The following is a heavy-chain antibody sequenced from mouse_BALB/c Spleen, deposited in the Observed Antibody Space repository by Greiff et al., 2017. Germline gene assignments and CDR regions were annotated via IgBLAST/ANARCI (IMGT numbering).Heavy chain of an antibody. CDR3: ARSGGDYFDY. CDR2: IYPGDGDT. Sequence: QVQLKESGPELVKPGASVKISCKASGYAFSSSWMNWVKQRPGQGLEWIGRIYPGDGDTNYNGKFKGKATLTADKSSSTAYMQLSSLTSVDSAVYFCARSGGDYFDYWGQGTTLTVSS. V-gene: IGHV1-82*01. CDR1: GYAFSSSW. J-gene: IGHJ2*01.